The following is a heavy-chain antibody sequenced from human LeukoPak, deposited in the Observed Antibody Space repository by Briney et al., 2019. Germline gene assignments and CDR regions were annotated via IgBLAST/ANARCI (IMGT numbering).Heavy chain of an antibody. V-gene: IGHV4-39*01. CDR3: ARKYYYDSSGSNWFDP. D-gene: IGHD3-22*01. CDR2: IYYSGST. J-gene: IGHJ5*02. Sequence: SETLSLTCTVSGGSISSSSHYWGWVRQPPGKGLEWIGSIYYSGSTYYNPSLKSRVTISVDTSKNQFSLKLSSVTAADTAVYYCARKYYYDSSGSNWFDPWGQGTLVTVSS. CDR1: GGSISSSSHY.